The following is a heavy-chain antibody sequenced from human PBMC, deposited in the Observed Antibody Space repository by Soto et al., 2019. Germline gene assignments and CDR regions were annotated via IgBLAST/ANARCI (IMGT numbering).Heavy chain of an antibody. V-gene: IGHV1-18*01. Sequence: ASVKVSCKASGYTFTSYDISWVRQAPGQGLEWMGWISTYNGNTNYAQKLQGRVTTTTDTSTSTAYMELRSLRSDDTAVYYCARGFRVAATRWWFDPWGQGTLVTVSS. D-gene: IGHD2-15*01. CDR2: ISTYNGNT. J-gene: IGHJ5*02. CDR1: GYTFTSYD. CDR3: ARGFRVAATRWWFDP.